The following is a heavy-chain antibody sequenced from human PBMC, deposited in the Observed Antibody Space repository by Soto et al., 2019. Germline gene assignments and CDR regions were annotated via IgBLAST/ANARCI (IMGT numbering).Heavy chain of an antibody. CDR2: MNPNSGNT. J-gene: IGHJ6*03. CDR1: GYTFTSYG. D-gene: IGHD3-3*01. Sequence: ASVKVACKASGYTFTSYGMRWVRQATGQGLEWMGWMNPNSGNTGYAQKFQGRVTMTRNTSISTAYMELSSLRSEDTAVYYCARSYDFWSGYLYYYYYMDVWGKGTTVTVS. CDR3: ARSYDFWSGYLYYYYYMDV. V-gene: IGHV1-8*02.